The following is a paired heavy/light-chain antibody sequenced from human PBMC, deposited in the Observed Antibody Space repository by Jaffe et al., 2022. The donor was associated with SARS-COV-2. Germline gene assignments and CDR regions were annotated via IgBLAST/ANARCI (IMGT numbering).Heavy chain of an antibody. Sequence: QLQLQESGPGLVKPSETLSLTCTVSGDSIRSSSNYWGWIRQPPGKGLEWIGSIHYSGSTHYNPSLKSRAAISVDTSKNQFSLKLTSVTAADTALYYCARHGMYYYDSSGYRWFDPWGQGTLVTVSS. CDR2: IHYSGST. D-gene: IGHD3-22*01. V-gene: IGHV4-39*01. CDR3: ARHGMYYYDSSGYRWFDP. CDR1: GDSIRSSSNY. J-gene: IGHJ5*02.
Light chain of an antibody. J-gene: IGKJ2*01. CDR1: QSVSSD. CDR3: QQYNNWPPYT. V-gene: IGKV3-15*01. Sequence: EIVMTQSPATLSVSPGERATLSCRASQSVSSDLAWYQQKPGQAPRLLIYGASTRATGIPARFSGSGSGTEFTLTISSLQSEDFAVYHCQQYNNWPPYTFGQGTELEIK. CDR2: GAS.